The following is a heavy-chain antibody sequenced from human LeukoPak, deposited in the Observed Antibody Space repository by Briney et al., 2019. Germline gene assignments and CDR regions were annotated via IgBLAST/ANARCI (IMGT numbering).Heavy chain of an antibody. J-gene: IGHJ3*02. CDR1: GFTFSDYY. V-gene: IGHV3-11*01. Sequence: GGSLRLSCAATGFTFSDYYMSWIRQAPGKGLEWVSYISSSGSTIYYADSVKGRFTISRDNAKNSLYLQMNSLRAEDTAVYYCARDRSQLYSSGLRDAFDIWGQGTMVTVSS. CDR2: ISSSGSTI. D-gene: IGHD6-19*01. CDR3: ARDRSQLYSSGLRDAFDI.